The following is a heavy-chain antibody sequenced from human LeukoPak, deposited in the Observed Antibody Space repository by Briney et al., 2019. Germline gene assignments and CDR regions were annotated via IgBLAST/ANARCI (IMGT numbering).Heavy chain of an antibody. Sequence: GGSLRLSCAASGFTFSSYAMSWVRQAPGKGLEWVSAISGRGGSTYYADSVKGLFTISRDNSKNTLYLQMNSLRAEDTAVYYCAKRVYYDSSGYNRGSRYFQHWGQGTLVTVSS. CDR2: ISGRGGST. V-gene: IGHV3-23*01. J-gene: IGHJ1*01. CDR1: GFTFSSYA. CDR3: AKRVYYDSSGYNRGSRYFQH. D-gene: IGHD3-22*01.